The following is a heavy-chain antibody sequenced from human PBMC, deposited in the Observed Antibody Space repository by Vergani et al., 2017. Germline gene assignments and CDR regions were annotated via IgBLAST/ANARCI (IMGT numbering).Heavy chain of an antibody. V-gene: IGHV2-5*02. CDR1: GFSLSTSGVG. D-gene: IGHD2-2*01. J-gene: IGHJ4*02. Sequence: QITLKESGPTLVKPTQTLTLTCTFSGFSLSTSGVGVGWIRQPPGKALEWLALIYWDDDKRYSPSLKSRLTITKDTSKNQVVLTMTNMDTVDTATYYCAHTRRVVVPAAMLFDYWGQGTLVTVSS. CDR2: IYWDDDK. CDR3: AHTRRVVVPAAMLFDY.